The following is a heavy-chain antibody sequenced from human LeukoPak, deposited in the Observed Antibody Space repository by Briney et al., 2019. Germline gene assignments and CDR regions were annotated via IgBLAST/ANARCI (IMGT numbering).Heavy chain of an antibody. V-gene: IGHV4-59*01. CDR3: ARGDSGYDTYYFDY. CDR1: GYSISSYY. J-gene: IGHJ4*02. CDR2: IYYSGST. D-gene: IGHD5-12*01. Sequence: ATETLSLTCTVSGYSISSYYWGWVRQPTGKGLEWIGYIYYSGSTNYNPSLKSPVTISVDTSNNQFSLKLSSVTAADSAVYYCARGDSGYDTYYFDYWGQGTRVTVSS.